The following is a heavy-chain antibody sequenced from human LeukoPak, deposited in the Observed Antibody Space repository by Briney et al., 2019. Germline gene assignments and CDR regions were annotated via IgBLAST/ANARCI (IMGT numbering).Heavy chain of an antibody. CDR1: GGSLSGYY. CDR2: INHSGST. J-gene: IGHJ3*02. D-gene: IGHD2-8*02. Sequence: PSETLSLTCAVYGGSLSGYYWIWIRQPPGKGLEWIGEINHSGSTTYNPSLKSRVTFSVDTSKNQFSLKVNSLTAADTAVYFCARSLLWPTGTSDIWGQGTMVAASS. CDR3: ARSLLWPTGTSDI. V-gene: IGHV4-34*01.